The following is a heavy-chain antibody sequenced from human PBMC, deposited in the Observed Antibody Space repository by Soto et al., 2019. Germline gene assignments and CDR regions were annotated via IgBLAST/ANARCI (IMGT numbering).Heavy chain of an antibody. Sequence: GGSLRLSCAASGFTFSSYAMSWVRQAPGKGLEWVSAISGSGGSTYYADSVKGRFTISRDNSKNTLYLQMNSLRAEDTAVYYCAKYPEDRAAAVYYFDYWGQGTLVTVSS. D-gene: IGHD6-13*01. CDR1: GFTFSSYA. CDR3: AKYPEDRAAAVYYFDY. CDR2: ISGSGGST. V-gene: IGHV3-23*01. J-gene: IGHJ4*02.